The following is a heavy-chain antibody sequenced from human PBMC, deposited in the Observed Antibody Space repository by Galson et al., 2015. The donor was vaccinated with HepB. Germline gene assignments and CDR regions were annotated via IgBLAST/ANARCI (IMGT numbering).Heavy chain of an antibody. V-gene: IGHV1-18*01. D-gene: IGHD6-13*01. CDR3: ARDLAAETTDAFDI. CDR2: ISGYNGRA. J-gene: IGHJ3*02. CDR1: GYSFTSYG. Sequence: SVKVSCKASGYSFTSYGVTWVRQAPGQGLQWMGWISGYNGRAIYAQEFQDRVTLTTDTSTTTASMEVRRLTSDETAIYYCARDLAAETTDAFDIWGQGTMVIVSS.